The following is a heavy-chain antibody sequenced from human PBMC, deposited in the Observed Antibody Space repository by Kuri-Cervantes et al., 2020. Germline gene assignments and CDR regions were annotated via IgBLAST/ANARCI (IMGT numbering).Heavy chain of an antibody. CDR2: IYHSGSTNYNSGST. V-gene: IGHV4-59*01. CDR3: ARAGASFDWIFDTTHPLMIDS. J-gene: IGHJ4*02. CDR1: GGSINTCY. Sequence: SETLSLTCTVSGGSINTCYWSWIRQPPGKGLEWIGNIYHSGSTNYNSGSTNYNPSLKSRVTISVDTSKKQFSLKLNSVTAADTAVYYCARAGASFDWIFDTTHPLMIDSWGQGTLVTVSS. D-gene: IGHD3-9*01.